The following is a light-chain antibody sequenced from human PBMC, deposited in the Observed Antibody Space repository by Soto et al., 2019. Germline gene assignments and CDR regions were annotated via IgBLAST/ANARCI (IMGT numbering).Light chain of an antibody. CDR2: GAS. CDR1: QSINNN. CDR3: QQYNNWPQT. Sequence: VMTQAPATLSVSPGERATLSCRASQSINNNVAWYQLKVGQAPRLLIYGASTRATGIPARFSGSGSGTEFTLTISSLQSEDFAEYHCQQYNNWPQTFGQGTKV. V-gene: IGKV3-15*01. J-gene: IGKJ1*01.